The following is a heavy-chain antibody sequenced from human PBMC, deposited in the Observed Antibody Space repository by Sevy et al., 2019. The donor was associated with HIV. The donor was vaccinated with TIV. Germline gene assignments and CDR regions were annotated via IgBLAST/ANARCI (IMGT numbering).Heavy chain of an antibody. D-gene: IGHD3-22*01. Sequence: ASVKVSCKASGYTFTSYDINWVRQATGQGLEWMGWMNPNSGNTGYAQTFQGRVTMTRNTSISTAYMELSSLRSEDTAVYYCARVNYDSSGYHVTADAFDIWGQGTMVTVSS. J-gene: IGHJ3*02. CDR2: MNPNSGNT. V-gene: IGHV1-8*01. CDR1: GYTFTSYD. CDR3: ARVNYDSSGYHVTADAFDI.